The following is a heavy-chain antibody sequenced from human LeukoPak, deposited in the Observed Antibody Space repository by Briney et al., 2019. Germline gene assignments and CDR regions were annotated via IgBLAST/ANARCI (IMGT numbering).Heavy chain of an antibody. D-gene: IGHD2-21*02. CDR2: INPNSGGT. CDR1: GYTFTVYY. Sequence: GASVTVSCKASGYTFTVYYMHWVRQAPGQGGERMGWINPNSGGTNYTQKFQGRGTITRDTSRRTDYMEQRRLRSGGTAVYYCAVNLAYCGGDCYPFDAFDIWGQGTMVTVSS. J-gene: IGHJ3*02. V-gene: IGHV1-2*02. CDR3: AVNLAYCGGDCYPFDAFDI.